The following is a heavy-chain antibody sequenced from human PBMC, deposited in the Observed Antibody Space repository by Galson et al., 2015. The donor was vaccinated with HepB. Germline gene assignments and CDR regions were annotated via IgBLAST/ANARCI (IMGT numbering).Heavy chain of an antibody. CDR2: IWYDGGTK. V-gene: IGHV3-33*01. CDR3: AREPGYSNDNRIDAFDI. J-gene: IGHJ3*02. CDR1: RFTFSNYG. D-gene: IGHD5-12*01. Sequence: SLRLSCAASRFTFSNYGMHWVRQAPGKGLEWVAIIWYDGGTKFYADSVKGRFTISRDNSRNTLYLQMNSLRAEDTAVYYCAREPGYSNDNRIDAFDIWGQGTMVTVSS.